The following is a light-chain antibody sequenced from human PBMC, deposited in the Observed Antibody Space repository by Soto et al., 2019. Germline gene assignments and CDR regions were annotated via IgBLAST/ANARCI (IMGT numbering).Light chain of an antibody. Sequence: EIVMTQSPATLSVSPGERATLSCRASQSVSSNLAWYQQKSCQAPRLLIYGASTRATGIPARFSGSGSGTVFPLTLSSLQSEDFAVYYCQQYNNWPPPYSFGQGTKLEIK. V-gene: IGKV3-15*01. J-gene: IGKJ2*01. CDR2: GAS. CDR1: QSVSSN. CDR3: QQYNNWPPPYS.